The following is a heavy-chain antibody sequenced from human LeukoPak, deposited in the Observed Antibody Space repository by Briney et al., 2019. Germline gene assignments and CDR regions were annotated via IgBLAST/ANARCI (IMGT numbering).Heavy chain of an antibody. Sequence: PSETLSHTCTVSGYSISSRYYWGWIRQPPGKGLEWIGSIYHSGSTYYNPSLKSRVTISVDTSKNQFSLKLSSVTAADTAVYYCARDYSSSSGVDYWGQGTLVTVSS. CDR1: GYSISSRYY. CDR3: ARDYSSSSGVDY. D-gene: IGHD6-6*01. V-gene: IGHV4-38-2*02. J-gene: IGHJ4*02. CDR2: IYHSGST.